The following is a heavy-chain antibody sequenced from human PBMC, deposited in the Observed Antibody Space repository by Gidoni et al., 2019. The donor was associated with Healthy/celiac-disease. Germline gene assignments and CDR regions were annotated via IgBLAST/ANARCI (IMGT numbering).Heavy chain of an antibody. J-gene: IGHJ2*01. V-gene: IGHV2-5*01. Sequence: QITLKESGPTLVKPTQTLTLTCTFSGFSLSTSGVGVGLIRQPPGKALEWLALIYWNDDKRYSPSLKSRLTITKDTSKNQVVLTMTNMDPVDTATYYCAHSWGNYGSGSYFDLWGRGTLVTVSS. CDR1: GFSLSTSGVG. D-gene: IGHD3-10*01. CDR2: IYWNDDK. CDR3: AHSWGNYGSGSYFDL.